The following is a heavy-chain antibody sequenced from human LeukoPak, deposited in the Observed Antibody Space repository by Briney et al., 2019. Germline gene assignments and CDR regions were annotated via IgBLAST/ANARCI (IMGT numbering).Heavy chain of an antibody. CDR3: ARDCAYGGNSRLRAFDI. Sequence: SETLSLTCTVSGGSISSGGYYWSWIRQHPGKGLEWIGYIYYSGSTYYNPSLKSRVTISVDTSKNQFSLKLSSVTATDTAMYYCARDCAYGGNSRLRAFDIWGQGTMVTVSS. V-gene: IGHV4-31*03. J-gene: IGHJ3*02. CDR1: GGSISSGGYY. D-gene: IGHD4-23*01. CDR2: IYYSGST.